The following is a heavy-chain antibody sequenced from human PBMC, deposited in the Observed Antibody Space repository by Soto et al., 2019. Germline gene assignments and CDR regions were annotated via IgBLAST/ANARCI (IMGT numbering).Heavy chain of an antibody. J-gene: IGHJ6*03. CDR3: ARDHYDFWSGYSDANYYYYYYMDV. D-gene: IGHD3-3*01. CDR1: GFTFSSYW. Sequence: GGSLRLSCAASGFTFSSYWMSWVRQAPGKGLEWVANIKQDGSEKYYVDSVKGRFTISRDNAKNSLYLQMNSLRAEDTAVYYCARDHYDFWSGYSDANYYYYYYMDVWGKGTTVTVSS. V-gene: IGHV3-7*01. CDR2: IKQDGSEK.